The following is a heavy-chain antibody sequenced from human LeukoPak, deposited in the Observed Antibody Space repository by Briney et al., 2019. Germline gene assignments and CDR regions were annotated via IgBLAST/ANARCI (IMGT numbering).Heavy chain of an antibody. CDR3: AACYRGGGDCYYSNAFDY. CDR1: GFTFTSSA. D-gene: IGHD2-21*02. Sequence: ASVKVSCKASGFTFTSSAVQWVRQARGQRLEWIGWIVVGSGNTNYAQKFQERVTITRDMSTSTAYMELSSLRSEDTAVYYCAACYRGGGDCYYSNAFDYWGQGTLVTVSS. J-gene: IGHJ4*02. V-gene: IGHV1-58*01. CDR2: IVVGSGNT.